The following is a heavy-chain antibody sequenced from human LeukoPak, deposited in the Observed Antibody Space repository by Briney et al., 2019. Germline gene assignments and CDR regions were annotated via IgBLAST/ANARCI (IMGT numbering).Heavy chain of an antibody. J-gene: IGHJ5*02. CDR1: GFTFSNYN. V-gene: IGHV3-48*04. CDR2: ISSSGSTK. Sequence: SGGSLRFSCAASGFTFSNYNMNWVRQAPGKGLEWVSYISSSGSTKYYADSVKGRFTISRDNAKNLLYLQMDSLRAEDTAVYYCASMASGVGSWGQGTLVTVSS. CDR3: ASMASGVGS. D-gene: IGHD3-10*01.